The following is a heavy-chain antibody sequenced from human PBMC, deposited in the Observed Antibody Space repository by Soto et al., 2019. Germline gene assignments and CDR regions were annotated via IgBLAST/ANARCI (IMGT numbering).Heavy chain of an antibody. D-gene: IGHD3-10*01. J-gene: IGHJ6*01. Sequence: SQTLSLTCVISGDSVTGNTAGWNWIRQSPSRGLEWLGRTYYRSKWYYDYAGSVKGRMTINPDTSRNQFSLQLNSVSPEDTAVYYCAQGMLVRAAYYVDVWGQGTTVTVSS. CDR2: TYYRSKWYY. CDR1: GDSVTGNTAG. CDR3: AQGMLVRAAYYVDV. V-gene: IGHV6-1*01.